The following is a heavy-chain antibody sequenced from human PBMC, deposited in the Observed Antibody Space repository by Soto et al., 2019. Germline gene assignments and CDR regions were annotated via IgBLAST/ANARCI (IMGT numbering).Heavy chain of an antibody. D-gene: IGHD3-16*01. CDR3: AKWGTGYGMDV. V-gene: IGHV3-30*18. CDR1: GFTFSTYG. Sequence: QVQLVESGGGVVQPGRSLRLSCAASGFTFSTYGMHWVRQAPGEGLEWVAVISYDGSNKYYADSVRGRFTISRDNSKSTLYLQMNSLKAEDTAVYYCAKWGTGYGMDVWGQGTKVTVSS. J-gene: IGHJ6*02. CDR2: ISYDGSNK.